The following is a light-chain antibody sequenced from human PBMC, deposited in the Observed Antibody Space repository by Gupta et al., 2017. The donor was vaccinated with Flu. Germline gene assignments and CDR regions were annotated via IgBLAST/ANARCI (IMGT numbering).Light chain of an antibody. CDR2: AAS. J-gene: IGKJ3*01. V-gene: IGKV1-39*01. Sequence: DIQMTQSPSSLSASVGDRVTITCRASQSISSYLNWYQQKPGKAPKLLIYAASSLQSGVPSRFSGSGSGTDFTLTISSRQQEDFATYYCQQSYSTPRFTFGHGTKVDIK. CDR3: QQSYSTPRFT. CDR1: QSISSY.